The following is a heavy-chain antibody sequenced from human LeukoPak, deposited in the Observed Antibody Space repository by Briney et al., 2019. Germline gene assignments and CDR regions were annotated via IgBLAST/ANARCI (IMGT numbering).Heavy chain of an antibody. Sequence: GGSLRLSCAASGFTFSSYAMNWVRQAPGKGLEWVSGISASGGSTYYAGSVKGRFTISRDNSKNTLYLQMNSLRAEDTAVYYCAVSRGWEVRYYFDYWGQGTLVTVSS. CDR2: ISASGGST. CDR1: GFTFSSYA. D-gene: IGHD1-26*01. CDR3: AVSRGWEVRYYFDY. V-gene: IGHV3-23*01. J-gene: IGHJ4*02.